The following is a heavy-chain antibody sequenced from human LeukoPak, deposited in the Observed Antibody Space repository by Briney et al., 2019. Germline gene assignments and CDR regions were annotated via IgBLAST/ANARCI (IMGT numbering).Heavy chain of an antibody. J-gene: IGHJ4*02. CDR3: TAGTGRSDFDY. D-gene: IGHD1-1*01. CDR2: IKSKTNGGTT. V-gene: IGHV3-15*01. Sequence: GGSLRLSCAASGFTFSSAWMGWVRQAPGKGLEWVGRIKSKTNGGTTDYATPVRGRFAISRDDSKDTLYLQMNSLKTEDTAMYFCTAGTGRSDFDYWGQGTLVTVSS. CDR1: GFTFSSAW.